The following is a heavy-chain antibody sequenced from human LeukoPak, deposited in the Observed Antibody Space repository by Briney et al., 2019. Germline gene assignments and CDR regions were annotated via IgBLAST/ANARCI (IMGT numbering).Heavy chain of an antibody. Sequence: SGPTLVNPTQTLTLTCTFSGFSLSTTGVGVGWFRQPPGKALEWLALVYWNDNKHYSPSLKNRLTITKDTSENQVVLTMTNMDPVGTATYYCAHRRPPLPTAEDWFVPWGQGILVSVSS. V-gene: IGHV2-5*01. J-gene: IGHJ5*02. CDR2: VYWNDNK. CDR3: AHRRPPLPTAEDWFVP. D-gene: IGHD2-2*01. CDR1: GFSLSTTGVG.